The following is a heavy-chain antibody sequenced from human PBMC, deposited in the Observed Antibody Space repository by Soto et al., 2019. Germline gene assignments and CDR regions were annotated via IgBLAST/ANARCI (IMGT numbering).Heavy chain of an antibody. V-gene: IGHV1-69*13. J-gene: IGHJ4*02. D-gene: IGHD5-12*01. CDR2: IIPIFGTA. CDR1: GGTFSSYA. CDR3: ARHGGMATPY. Sequence: ASVKVSCKASGGTFSSYAISWVRQAPGQGLEWMGGIIPIFGTANYAQKFQGRVTITADESISTAYMELSSLRSEDTAVYYCARHGGMATPYWGQGTLVTVSS.